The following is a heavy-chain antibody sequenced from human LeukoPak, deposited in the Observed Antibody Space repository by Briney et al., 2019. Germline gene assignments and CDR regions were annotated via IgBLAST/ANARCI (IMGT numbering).Heavy chain of an antibody. V-gene: IGHV4-34*01. CDR2: INHSGST. CDR3: ARGYSGYALPFDI. Sequence: SETLSLTCAVYGGSFSGYYWSWIRQPPGKGLEWIGEINHSGSTNYNPSLKSRVTISVDASKNQFSLKLSSVTAADTAVYYCARGYSGYALPFDIWGQGTMVTASS. D-gene: IGHD5-12*01. J-gene: IGHJ3*02. CDR1: GGSFSGYY.